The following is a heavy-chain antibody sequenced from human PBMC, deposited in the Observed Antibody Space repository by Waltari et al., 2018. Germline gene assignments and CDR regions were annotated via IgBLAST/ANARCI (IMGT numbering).Heavy chain of an antibody. D-gene: IGHD2-15*01. J-gene: IGHJ6*03. Sequence: QLQLQESGPGLVKPSETLSLTCSVPGGSISNTSYYWGWIRQPPGKGLEWIGTMYYDGDTYYNPSLKSRVTISIDTSKNQFSLKVSSVTAADTAVYYCARQRQDDYHYYYMDAWGKGTTVTVSS. CDR1: GGSISNTSYY. CDR3: ARQRQDDYHYYYMDA. CDR2: MYYDGDT. V-gene: IGHV4-39*07.